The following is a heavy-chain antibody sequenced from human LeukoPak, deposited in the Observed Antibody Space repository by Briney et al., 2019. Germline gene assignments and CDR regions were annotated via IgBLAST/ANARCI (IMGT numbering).Heavy chain of an antibody. V-gene: IGHV3-23*01. Sequence: PGGSLRLSCAASGFTFSSYAMSWVRQAPGKGLEWVASLSASGGGTSYADSVRGRFTISRDNAKNTLYLQMNSLRAEDTAVYFCAKRGVVIRVILVGFHKEAYYFDSWGQGVLVTVSS. J-gene: IGHJ4*02. CDR1: GFTFSSYA. CDR3: AKRGVVIRVILVGFHKEAYYFDS. D-gene: IGHD3-22*01. CDR2: LSASGGGT.